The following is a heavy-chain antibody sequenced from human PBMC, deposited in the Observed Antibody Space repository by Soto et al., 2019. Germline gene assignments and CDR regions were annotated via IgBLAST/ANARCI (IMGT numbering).Heavy chain of an antibody. CDR1: GGTFSSYT. J-gene: IGHJ4*02. V-gene: IGHV1-69*02. CDR2: IIPILGIA. CDR3: ARGPMGIAVAGTFDC. Sequence: QVQLVQSGAEVKKPGSSVKVSCKASGGTFSSYTISWVRQAPGQGLEWMGRIIPILGIANYAQKFQGRVTITADKSTSTAYMELSSLRSEDTAVYYCARGPMGIAVAGTFDCWGQGTLVTVSS. D-gene: IGHD6-19*01.